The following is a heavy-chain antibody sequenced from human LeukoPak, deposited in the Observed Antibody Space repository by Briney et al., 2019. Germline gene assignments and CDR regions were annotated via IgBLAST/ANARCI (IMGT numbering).Heavy chain of an antibody. D-gene: IGHD3-16*02. CDR3: ARAYQRLGELSLPDY. CDR2: IHPSTGNP. Sequence: GASVKVSCKASGYTFTNYAMNWVRQAPGQGLEWMGWIHPSTGNPTYAQDFTGRFVFSLNTSVSTTYLQISSLKAEDTAVYYCARAYQRLGELSLPDYWGQGTLVTVSS. V-gene: IGHV7-4-1*02. J-gene: IGHJ4*02. CDR1: GYTFTNYA.